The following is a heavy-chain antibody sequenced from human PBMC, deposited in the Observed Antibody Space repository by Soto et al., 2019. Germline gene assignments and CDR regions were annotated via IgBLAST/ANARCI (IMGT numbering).Heavy chain of an antibody. CDR3: AREVSHGYVLRGMDV. J-gene: IGHJ6*02. D-gene: IGHD5-18*01. Sequence: EVQLVESGGGLVQPGGSVRLSCAASKFTITSYWMHWVRQAPGKGLVWVSRINSDGSSISYADAVKGRFTISTDNAKNTRYLQMNSLRVEDTAVYYCAREVSHGYVLRGMDVWGQGTTVTVFS. CDR2: INSDGSSI. CDR1: KFTITSYW. V-gene: IGHV3-74*01.